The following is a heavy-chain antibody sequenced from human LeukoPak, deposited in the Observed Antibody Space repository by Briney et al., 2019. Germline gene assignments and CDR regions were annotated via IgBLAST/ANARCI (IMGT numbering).Heavy chain of an antibody. Sequence: GRSLRLSCAASGFSFSGSGMHWVRQAPGKGLEWVSGISGSGDDTYYAASVKGRFIVSRDTSKNTLYLQMNSLRAEDTAVYYCAKDPLNTLMVSPTFDYWGQGTLVTVSS. V-gene: IGHV3-23*01. CDR3: AKDPLNTLMVSPTFDY. CDR1: GFSFSGSG. CDR2: ISGSGDDT. J-gene: IGHJ4*02. D-gene: IGHD5-18*01.